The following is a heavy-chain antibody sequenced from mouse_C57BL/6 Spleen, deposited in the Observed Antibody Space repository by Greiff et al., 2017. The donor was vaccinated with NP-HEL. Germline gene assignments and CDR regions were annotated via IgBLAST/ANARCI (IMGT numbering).Heavy chain of an antibody. Sequence: QVQLQQSGPELVKPGASVKISCKASGYAFSSSWMNWVQQRPGKGLEWIGRIYTGDGDTNNNGKFNGNTTPTADKSTSTAYMQLSNLTSEDSAVYFCAVPITTGYYAMYCWGQAASVTVAS. CDR1: GYAFSSSW. CDR3: AVPITTGYYAMYC. D-gene: IGHD1-2*01. CDR2: IYTGDGDT. V-gene: IGHV1-82*01. J-gene: IGHJ4*01.